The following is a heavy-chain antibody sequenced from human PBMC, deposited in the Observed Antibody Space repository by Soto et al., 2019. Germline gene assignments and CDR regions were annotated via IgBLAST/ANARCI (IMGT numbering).Heavy chain of an antibody. Sequence: ASVKVSCKASGDSFTSYGIGWVRQVPGQGPEWMGWISPYNGRTNYAQSVKGRVVMTTEISTNTVYLELRSLRSDDSAIYYCGRCRTDSYAMDVWGQGTTVTVSS. D-gene: IGHD5-18*01. V-gene: IGHV1-18*01. J-gene: IGHJ6*02. CDR1: GDSFTSYG. CDR3: GRCRTDSYAMDV. CDR2: ISPYNGRT.